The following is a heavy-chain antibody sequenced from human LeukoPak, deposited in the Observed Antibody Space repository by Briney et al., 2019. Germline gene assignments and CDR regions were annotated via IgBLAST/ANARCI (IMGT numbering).Heavy chain of an antibody. Sequence: SETLSLTCTVSGGSISSYYWSWIRQPPGKGLEWIGYIYYSGSTYYNPSLKSRVTISVDTSKNQFSLKLSPVTAADTAVYYCARGSTAVRGVFSFDYWGQGTLVTVSS. CDR1: GGSISSYY. D-gene: IGHD3-10*01. CDR2: IYYSGST. CDR3: ARGSTAVRGVFSFDY. V-gene: IGHV4-59*04. J-gene: IGHJ4*02.